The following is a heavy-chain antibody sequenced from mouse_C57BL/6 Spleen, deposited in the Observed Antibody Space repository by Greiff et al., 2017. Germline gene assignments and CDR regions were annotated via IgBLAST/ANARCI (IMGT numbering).Heavy chain of an antibody. J-gene: IGHJ1*03. D-gene: IGHD1-1*01. CDR1: GFTFSDAW. Sequence: EVQVEESGGGLVQPGGSMKLSCAASGFTFSDAWMDWVRQTPEKGLEWVAEIRNKANNHATYYAESVKGRFTISRDDSTSSVYLHMNSLRAADTGIYYCATGYSGSRLFDVWGKGTTLTVSS. CDR2: IRNKANNHAT. V-gene: IGHV6-6*01. CDR3: ATGYSGSRLFDV.